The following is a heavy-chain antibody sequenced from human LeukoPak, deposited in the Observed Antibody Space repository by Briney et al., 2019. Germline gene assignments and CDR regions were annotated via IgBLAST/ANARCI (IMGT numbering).Heavy chain of an antibody. J-gene: IGHJ4*02. CDR2: IFYDGSIK. Sequence: WGALRLSCAASGFTFNTYAMHWVRQAPGKGLEWVAVIFYDGSIKYYADSVKGRFTISRDNFKSALYLQLNSLRAEDTAVYFCARDPRGPTGYDSSGRDTFDYWGQGTLVTVSS. D-gene: IGHD3-22*01. CDR1: GFTFNTYA. CDR3: ARDPRGPTGYDSSGRDTFDY. V-gene: IGHV3-30*04.